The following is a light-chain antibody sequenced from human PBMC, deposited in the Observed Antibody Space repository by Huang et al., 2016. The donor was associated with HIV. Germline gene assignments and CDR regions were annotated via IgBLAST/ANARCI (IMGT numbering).Light chain of an antibody. CDR1: QSVSSY. CDR2: DAF. Sequence: EIVLTQSPATLSLSPGERATLSCRASQSVSSYLAWYQQNPGQAPRLLIYDAFNRAAGIPARFSGSWSWTDFALTISSLEPEDFAVYYCQQRSNWPPWTFGQGTKVEIK. CDR3: QQRSNWPPWT. J-gene: IGKJ1*01. V-gene: IGKV3-11*01.